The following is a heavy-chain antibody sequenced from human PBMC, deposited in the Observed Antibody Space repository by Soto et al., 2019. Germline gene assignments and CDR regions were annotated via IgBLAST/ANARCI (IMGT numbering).Heavy chain of an antibody. V-gene: IGHV3-11*01. CDR2: ISGSGNTI. CDR3: ASDPYYYASGY. Sequence: GGSLRLSCAASGFTFSDYYMTWIRQPPGKGLERLSYISGSGNTIYYADSVKGRFTVSRDNARNSLYLQMNSLRAEDTAFYYCASDPYYYASGYWGQGTLVTVSS. CDR1: GFTFSDYY. J-gene: IGHJ4*02. D-gene: IGHD3-10*01.